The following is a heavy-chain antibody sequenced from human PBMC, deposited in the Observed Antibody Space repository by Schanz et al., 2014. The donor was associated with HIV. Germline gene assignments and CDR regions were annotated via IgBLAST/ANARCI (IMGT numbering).Heavy chain of an antibody. D-gene: IGHD1-26*01. CDR2: MYYGSGT. CDR3: GGGHHPDF. J-gene: IGHJ4*02. CDR1: GASISGYY. Sequence: QVQLQESGPGLVKPSETLSLTCNVSGASISGYYCTWIRQPPGKGLEWIGYMYYGSGTNYNPTLQNRVHILGDTSQNQFSLKLTSLTAADPAVYYCGGGHHPDFWGQGTLVAVSS. V-gene: IGHV4-59*01.